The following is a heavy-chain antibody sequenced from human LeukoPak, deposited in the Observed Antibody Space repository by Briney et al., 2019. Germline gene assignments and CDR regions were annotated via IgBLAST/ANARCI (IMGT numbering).Heavy chain of an antibody. D-gene: IGHD3-3*01. Sequence: GGSLRLSCAASGFTFSRHWMSWVRQAPGKGLEWVAIINKDGSEKYYVDSVKGGFTISRENAKNSLYLQMNSLRDADTAVYYCARDWSGVSTSNDCWGQGTLVTVSS. CDR3: ARDWSGVSTSNDC. J-gene: IGHJ4*02. CDR1: GFTFSRHW. CDR2: INKDGSEK. V-gene: IGHV3-7*04.